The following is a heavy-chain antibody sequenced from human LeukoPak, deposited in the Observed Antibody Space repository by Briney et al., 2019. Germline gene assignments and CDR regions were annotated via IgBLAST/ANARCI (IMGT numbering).Heavy chain of an antibody. Sequence: ASVKVSCTASGGTFSSYAISWVRQAPGQGLEWMGGIIPIFGTANYAQKFQGRVTITADESTSTAYMELSSLRSEDTAVYYCARGGIVVVPAATEYNWFDPWGQGTLVTVSS. CDR3: ARGGIVVVPAATEYNWFDP. V-gene: IGHV1-69*13. CDR1: GGTFSSYA. CDR2: IIPIFGTA. D-gene: IGHD2-2*01. J-gene: IGHJ5*02.